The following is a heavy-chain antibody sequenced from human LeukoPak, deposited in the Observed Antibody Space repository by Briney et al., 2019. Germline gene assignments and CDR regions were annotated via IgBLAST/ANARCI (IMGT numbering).Heavy chain of an antibody. V-gene: IGHV3-30*18. CDR1: GFTFSSYG. J-gene: IGHJ4*02. D-gene: IGHD5-24*01. CDR2: ISYDGSNK. Sequence: GRSLRLSCAASGFTFSSYGMHWVRQAPGKGLEWVAVISYDGSNKYYADSVKGRFTISRDNSKNTLYLQMNSLRAEDTAAYYCAKDLVERWLQLLPVGYWGQGTLVTVSS. CDR3: AKDLVERWLQLLPVGY.